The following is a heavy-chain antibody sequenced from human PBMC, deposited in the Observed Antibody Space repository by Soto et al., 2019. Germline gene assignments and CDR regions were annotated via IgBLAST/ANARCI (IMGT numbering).Heavy chain of an antibody. Sequence: SETLSLTXTVSGSSISSSGYYWGWIRQPPGRGLEWIGSLYYNVGTYYNPSLKSRVTISADTSANQFSLMVNSVTAADTAIYYCARLPPRHWVDYWGQGTLVTVSS. CDR3: ARLPPRHWVDY. J-gene: IGHJ4*02. CDR2: LYYNVGT. D-gene: IGHD3-16*01. V-gene: IGHV4-39*01. CDR1: GSSISSSGYY.